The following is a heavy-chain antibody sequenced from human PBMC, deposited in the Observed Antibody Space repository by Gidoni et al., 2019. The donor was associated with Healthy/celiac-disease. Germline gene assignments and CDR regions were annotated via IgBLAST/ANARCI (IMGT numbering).Heavy chain of an antibody. V-gene: IGHV4-31*03. D-gene: IGHD6-13*01. Sequence: QVQLQESGPGLVKPSQTLSLTCTVSGGSISSGGYYWSWIRQHPGKGLEWIGYIYYSGSTYYNPSLKSRVTISVDTSKNQFSLKLSSVTAADTAVYYCARNPRIAAAGLWWFDPWGQGTLVTVSS. CDR1: GGSISSGGYY. CDR2: IYYSGST. J-gene: IGHJ5*02. CDR3: ARNPRIAAAGLWWFDP.